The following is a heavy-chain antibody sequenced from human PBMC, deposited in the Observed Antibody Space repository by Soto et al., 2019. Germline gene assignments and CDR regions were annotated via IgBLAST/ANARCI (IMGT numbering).Heavy chain of an antibody. CDR3: ARDGGTDYYYYYGMDV. J-gene: IGHJ6*02. CDR1: GFTFSSYG. CDR2: IWYDGSNK. V-gene: IGHV3-33*01. D-gene: IGHD2-15*01. Sequence: GGSLRLSCAASGFTFSSYGMHWVRQAPGKGLEWVAVIWYDGSNKYYADSVKGRFTISRDNSKNTLYLQMNSLRAEDTAVYYCARDGGTDYYYYYGMDVWGQGTTVTVSS.